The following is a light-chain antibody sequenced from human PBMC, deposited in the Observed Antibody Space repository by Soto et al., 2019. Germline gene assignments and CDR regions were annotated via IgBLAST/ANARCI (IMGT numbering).Light chain of an antibody. CDR2: TAS. Sequence: EIQMTQSPSSLSAFVGDRVTITCRTSQPISDYLNWYQQKPGKAPSLLIYTASTLQTGVPSRFSGSVSGTHGTITISSVNKEDCATYDGQQSYNTPRTFGQGTKVDIK. V-gene: IGKV1-39*01. CDR1: QPISDY. J-gene: IGKJ1*01. CDR3: QQSYNTPRT.